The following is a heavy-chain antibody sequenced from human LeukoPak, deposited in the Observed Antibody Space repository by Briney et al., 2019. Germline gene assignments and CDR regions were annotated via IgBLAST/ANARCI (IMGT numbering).Heavy chain of an antibody. CDR1: GGPFSSYA. CDR2: IIPSLGIA. D-gene: IGHD3-9*01. J-gene: IGHJ6*02. Sequence: GASVKVSCKASGGPFSSYAISWVRQAPGQVLECIGRIIPSLGIANYAQRFQGRVTITADKSTSTAYMELSSLRSEDTAVYYCARAPFFSSRRLHTRLTYYYYYGMDVWGQGTTVTVSS. CDR3: ARAPFFSSRRLHTRLTYYYYYGMDV. V-gene: IGHV1-69*04.